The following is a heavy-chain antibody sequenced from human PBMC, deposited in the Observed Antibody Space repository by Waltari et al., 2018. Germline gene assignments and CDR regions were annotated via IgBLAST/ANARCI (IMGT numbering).Heavy chain of an antibody. CDR1: GFTFSNAW. V-gene: IGHV3-15*01. D-gene: IGHD3-3*01. CDR2: IKSKTDGGTT. J-gene: IGHJ4*02. CDR3: ATLFGDFWSGYFFDY. Sequence: EVQLVESGGGLVKPGGSLRLYCAASGFTFSNAWMSWVRQAPGKGLECVGRIKSKTDGGTTDYAAPVNGRFTISRDDSENTLYLQMNSLKTEDTAVYYCATLFGDFWSGYFFDYWGQGTLVTVSS.